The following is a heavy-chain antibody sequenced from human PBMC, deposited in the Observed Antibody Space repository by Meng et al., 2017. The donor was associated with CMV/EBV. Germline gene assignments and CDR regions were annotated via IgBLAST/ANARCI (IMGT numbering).Heavy chain of an antibody. CDR1: GGSFSGYY. J-gene: IGHJ4*02. D-gene: IGHD2-15*01. CDR2: INHSGST. Sequence: SETLSLTCAVYGGSFSGYYWSWIRQPPGKGLEWIGEINHSGSTNYNPSLKSRVTISVDTSKNQFSLKLSSVTAADTAVYYCARGLDCSSSSCYWGYWGQGTLVTVSS. CDR3: ARGLDCSSSSCYWGY. V-gene: IGHV4-34*01.